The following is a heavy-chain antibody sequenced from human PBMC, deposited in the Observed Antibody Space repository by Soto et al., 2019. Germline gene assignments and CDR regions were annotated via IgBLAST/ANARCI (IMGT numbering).Heavy chain of an antibody. D-gene: IGHD6-13*01. CDR1: GYTFTSYG. CDR3: ARPRQPLVTSDAFDL. Sequence: QVQLVQSGAEVKKPGASVKVSCKASGYTFTSYGISWVRQAPGQGLEWMGWISAYNGNTNYAQKLQGRVTMTTDTSTRSAYMELRSLRSDDTAVYYCARPRQPLVTSDAFDLWGQGTMVTVSS. CDR2: ISAYNGNT. J-gene: IGHJ3*01. V-gene: IGHV1-18*01.